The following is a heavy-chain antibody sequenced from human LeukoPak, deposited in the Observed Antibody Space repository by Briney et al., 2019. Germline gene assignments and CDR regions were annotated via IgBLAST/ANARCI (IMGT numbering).Heavy chain of an antibody. D-gene: IGHD2-2*01. J-gene: IGHJ6*03. CDR3: ARQTMGYQLLWKKYYYYYMDV. V-gene: IGHV4-39*01. Sequence: SETLSLTCTVSGGSISSSSYYWGWVRQPPGRGLEGIGSIYYSGSTYYNPSLKSRVTISVDTSKNQFSLKLSSVTAADTAVYYCARQTMGYQLLWKKYYYYYMDVWGKGTTVTVSS. CDR2: IYYSGST. CDR1: GGSISSSSYY.